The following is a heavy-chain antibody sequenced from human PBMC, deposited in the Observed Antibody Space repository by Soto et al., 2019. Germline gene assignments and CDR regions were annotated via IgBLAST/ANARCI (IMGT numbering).Heavy chain of an antibody. D-gene: IGHD3-10*01. Sequence: PGGSLRLSCAASGFTFSEYGIHWVRQAPGKGLEWVAITSYDGRHTSYVDSVKGRFTISRDNSGNTAFLEMNRLRVEDTAVYYCAKTRNSVINYNYYDNIDVWGQGTTVTVSS. CDR3: AKTRNSVINYNYYDNIDV. J-gene: IGHJ6*02. V-gene: IGHV3-30*18. CDR1: GFTFSEYG. CDR2: TSYDGRHT.